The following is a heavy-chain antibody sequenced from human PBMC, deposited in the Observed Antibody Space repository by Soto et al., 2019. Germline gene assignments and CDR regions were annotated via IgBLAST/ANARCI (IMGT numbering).Heavy chain of an antibody. CDR2: IIPIFGTA. Sequence: SVKVSCKASGGTFSSYAISWVRQAPGQGLEWMGGIIPIFGTANYAQKFQGRVTITADKSTSTAYMELSSLRSEDTAVYYCARNRYSYGYYFDYWGQGTLVTVSS. CDR1: GGTFSSYA. J-gene: IGHJ4*02. CDR3: ARNRYSYGYYFDY. D-gene: IGHD5-18*01. V-gene: IGHV1-69*06.